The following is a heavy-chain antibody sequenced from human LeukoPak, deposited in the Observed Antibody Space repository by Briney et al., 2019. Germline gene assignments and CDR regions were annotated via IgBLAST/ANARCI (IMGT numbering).Heavy chain of an antibody. Sequence: PGGSLRLSCAASGFTLSNYEMNWARQAPRKGLEWLSYISSSGTTRYYADSVKGRFAISRDNAKNSLYLQMNSLRAEDTALYYCARGRYNWNDPTFMDVWGQGTTVSVSS. CDR1: GFTLSNYE. D-gene: IGHD1-1*01. CDR2: ISSSGTTR. V-gene: IGHV3-48*03. CDR3: ARGRYNWNDPTFMDV. J-gene: IGHJ6*02.